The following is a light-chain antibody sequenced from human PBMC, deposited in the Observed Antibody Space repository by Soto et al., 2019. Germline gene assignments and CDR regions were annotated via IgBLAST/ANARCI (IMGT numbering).Light chain of an antibody. J-gene: IGKJ2*03. V-gene: IGKV1-39*01. CDR1: QDINVY. Sequence: DIQMTQSPSSVSASIGDTVTITCRASQDINVYLNWYQQKSGEVPKLLIYSASTLHSGVPSRFTGSGSETDFTLTITSLQPEDFATYYCQHGYVAPYSFGQGTK. CDR2: SAS. CDR3: QHGYVAPYS.